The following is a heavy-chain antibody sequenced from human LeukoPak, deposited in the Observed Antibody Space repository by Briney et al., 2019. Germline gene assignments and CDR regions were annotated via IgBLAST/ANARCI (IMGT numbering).Heavy chain of an antibody. Sequence: PGGSLRLSCAASGFTFDDYAMHWVRQAPGKGLEWVSGISWNSGSIGYADSVKGRFTISRDNAKNSLYLQMNSLRAEDTALYYCAKDIGSSGWYHFDYWGQGTLVTVSS. J-gene: IGHJ4*02. CDR1: GFTFDDYA. CDR3: AKDIGSSGWYHFDY. CDR2: ISWNSGSI. V-gene: IGHV3-9*01. D-gene: IGHD6-19*01.